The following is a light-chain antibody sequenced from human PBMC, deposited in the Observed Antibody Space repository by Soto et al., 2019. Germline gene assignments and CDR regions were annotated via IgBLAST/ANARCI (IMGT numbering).Light chain of an antibody. CDR1: QSLTNSF. Sequence: EFVLTQSPGTLSLSPGEGATLSCRASQSLTNSFIAWYQQKPGQAPRLLIYDTSIRASGIPDRFSGSGSGTDFTLTISRLEPEDFAVFYCQQYGTSEIIFGQGKRL. CDR3: QQYGTSEII. V-gene: IGKV3-20*01. J-gene: IGKJ5*01. CDR2: DTS.